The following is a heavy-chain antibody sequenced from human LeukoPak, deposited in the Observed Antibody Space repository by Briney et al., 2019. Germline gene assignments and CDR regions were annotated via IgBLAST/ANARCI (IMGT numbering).Heavy chain of an antibody. J-gene: IGHJ5*02. Sequence: SETLSLTCTVSGGSISSYYWSWIRQPPGKGLEWIGYIYYSGSSNYNPSLKSRVTRSVDTSKSQFSLKLRSVTAADTAVYYSARERRATVKNGFDPWGQGTLGTVSS. D-gene: IGHD4-17*01. CDR1: GGSISSYY. CDR2: IYYSGSS. V-gene: IGHV4-59*01. CDR3: ARERRATVKNGFDP.